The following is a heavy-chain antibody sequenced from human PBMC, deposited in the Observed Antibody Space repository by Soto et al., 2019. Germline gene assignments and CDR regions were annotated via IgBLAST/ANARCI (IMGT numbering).Heavy chain of an antibody. D-gene: IGHD6-13*01. V-gene: IGHV1-69*13. J-gene: IGHJ4*02. Sequence: SVKVSCKASGGTFSSYAISWVRQAPGQGLEWMGGIIPIFGTANYAQKFQGRVTITADESTSTAYMELSSLRSEDTAVYYCARDQTVPGIAAAGLFDYWGQGTQVTVSS. CDR3: ARDQTVPGIAAAGLFDY. CDR1: GGTFSSYA. CDR2: IIPIFGTA.